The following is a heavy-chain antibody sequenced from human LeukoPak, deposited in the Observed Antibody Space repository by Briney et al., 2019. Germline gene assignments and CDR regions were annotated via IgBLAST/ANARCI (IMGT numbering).Heavy chain of an antibody. J-gene: IGHJ4*02. CDR1: GGSISSYY. D-gene: IGHD3-3*01. CDR3: ARGGTYYDFWSGYYTGTNYFDY. V-gene: IGHV4-59*01. CDR2: IYYSGST. Sequence: SETLSLTCTVSGGSISSYYWSWIRQPPGKGLEWIGYIYYSGSTNYNPSLKSRVTISVDTSKNQFSLKLSSVTAADTAVYYCARGGTYYDFWSGYYTGTNYFDYWGQGTLVTVSS.